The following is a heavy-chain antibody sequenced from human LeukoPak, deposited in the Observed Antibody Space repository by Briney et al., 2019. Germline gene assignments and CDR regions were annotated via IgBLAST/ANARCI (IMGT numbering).Heavy chain of an antibody. CDR1: GGSFSSYF. Sequence: PSETLSLTCAGYGGSFSSYFWTWIRQTPGKGLEWIGEINHSGTTNYNPSLKSRVTMSVDTSKDQFSLKLMSVTAADTGVYYCARRRKVVRAGFDYWGQGTRVIVSS. CDR3: ARRRKVVRAGFDY. CDR2: INHSGTT. D-gene: IGHD2-21*01. V-gene: IGHV4-34*01. J-gene: IGHJ4*02.